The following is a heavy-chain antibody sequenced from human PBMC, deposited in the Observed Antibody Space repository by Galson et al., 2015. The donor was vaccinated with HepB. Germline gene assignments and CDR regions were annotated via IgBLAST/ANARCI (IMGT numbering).Heavy chain of an antibody. Sequence: ETLSLTCTVSGGSISSNNSYWGWIRQPPGKGLEWIGNINYRGSTYYKPSLKSRVTISVDASKNQFSLKLSSVTAADTAVFYCARQPLGTYYFDYWGQGTLVTVSS. D-gene: IGHD1-1*01. CDR3: ARQPLGTYYFDY. CDR1: GGSISSNNSY. J-gene: IGHJ4*02. V-gene: IGHV4-39*01. CDR2: INYRGST.